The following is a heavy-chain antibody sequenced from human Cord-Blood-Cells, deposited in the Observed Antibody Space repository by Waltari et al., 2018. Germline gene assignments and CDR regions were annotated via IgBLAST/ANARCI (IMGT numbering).Heavy chain of an antibody. CDR2: MNPNSGNT. CDR3: ARSFSYCTNGVCYTFDY. V-gene: IGHV1-8*03. CDR1: GYTFTSYD. D-gene: IGHD2-8*01. J-gene: IGHJ4*02. Sequence: QVQLVQSGAEVKKPGASVKVSCKASGYTFTSYDNNWVPPATGQGLEWMGWMNPNSGNTGYAQKFQGRVTITRNTSISTAYMELSSLRSEDTAVYYCARSFSYCTNGVCYTFDYWGQGTLVTVSS.